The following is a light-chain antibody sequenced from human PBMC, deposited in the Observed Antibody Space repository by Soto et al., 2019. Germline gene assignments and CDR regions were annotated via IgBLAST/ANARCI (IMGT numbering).Light chain of an antibody. CDR1: QSVNFY. Sequence: EMVLTRSPRTLSLSPGERASLACRASQSVNFYLAWYQQKPGQAPRLLIYDASNRATGIPARFSGSGSGTDLSLTISSLEPEGFAVYYCQQRSNWLTFGQGTRLEIK. J-gene: IGKJ5*01. CDR3: QQRSNWLT. CDR2: DAS. V-gene: IGKV3-11*01.